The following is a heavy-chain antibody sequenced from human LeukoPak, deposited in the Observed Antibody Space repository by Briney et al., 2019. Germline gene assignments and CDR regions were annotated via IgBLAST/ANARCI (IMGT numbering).Heavy chain of an antibody. CDR2: IEAGGAIT. CDR1: GFTFSSYA. Sequence: PGGSLRLSCAASGFTFSSYAMTWVRRAPGKGLEWVSTIEAGGAITHYAASVKGRFTISRDTSKKILYLQMDSLRPEDTAVYYCAKPLGGSYLFDRWGQGTLVTVSS. V-gene: IGHV3-23*01. D-gene: IGHD1-26*01. J-gene: IGHJ4*02. CDR3: AKPLGGSYLFDR.